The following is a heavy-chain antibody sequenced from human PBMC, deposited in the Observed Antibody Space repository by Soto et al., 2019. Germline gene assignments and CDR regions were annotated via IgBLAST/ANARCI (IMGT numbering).Heavy chain of an antibody. CDR1: GFTFSSYG. CDR3: AKSVTAMDPADYYYYYYMDV. D-gene: IGHD5-18*01. CDR2: ISYDGSNK. V-gene: IGHV3-30*18. J-gene: IGHJ6*03. Sequence: GGSLRLSCAASGFTFSSYGMHWVRQAPGKGLEWVAVISYDGSNKYYADSVKGRFTISRDNSKNTLYLQMNSLRAEDTAVYYCAKSVTAMDPADYYYYYYMDVWGKGTTVTVSS.